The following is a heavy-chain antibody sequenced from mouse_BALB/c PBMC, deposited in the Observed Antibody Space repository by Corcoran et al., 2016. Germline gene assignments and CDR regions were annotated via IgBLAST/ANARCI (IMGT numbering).Heavy chain of an antibody. CDR1: GYSFTGYY. J-gene: IGHJ4*01. D-gene: IGHD2-3*01. CDR3: AREDGYLYAMDY. V-gene: IGHV1-26*01. CDR2: INPYNGAT. Sequence: EVQLQQSGPELVKPGASVKISCKASGYSFTGYYMHWVKQSHVKSLEWIGRINPYNGATSYNQNFKDKASLTVDKSSSTAYMELHSLTSEDSAVYYCAREDGYLYAMDYWGQGTSVTVSS.